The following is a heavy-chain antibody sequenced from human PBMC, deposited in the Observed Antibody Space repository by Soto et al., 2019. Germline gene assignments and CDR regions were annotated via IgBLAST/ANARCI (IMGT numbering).Heavy chain of an antibody. CDR1: GFSLSTSGVA. CDR3: AHTKAYPIFGLVTGAHWHDS. J-gene: IGHJ5*01. Sequence: SGPMLVNPTQTLTLTCSFSGFSLSTSGVAAGWILQRPGKGLEWLAVVYWDDDKRYSPSMRDRLKITKDTSNTKFFVTMTNMEPSDTETYYCAHTKAYPIFGLVTGAHWHDSWGQFIMATVSS. D-gene: IGHD3-3*01. V-gene: IGHV2-5*02. CDR2: VYWDDDK.